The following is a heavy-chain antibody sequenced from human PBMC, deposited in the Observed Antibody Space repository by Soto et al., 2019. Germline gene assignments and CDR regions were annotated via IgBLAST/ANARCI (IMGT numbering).Heavy chain of an antibody. V-gene: IGHV3-15*01. Sequence: EVQLEESGGGPVEPGGSLRLSCAASGFTLSNAWMNWVRHTPGRGLEWVGRIKSRSDGGTPDYGAPVKGRFTISRDDSLNTVYLQMNSLTAEDTGVYYCTTDTRRILVFGVPWDSWGQGTLVTVSS. D-gene: IGHD3-3*01. CDR1: GFTLSNAW. CDR2: IKSRSDGGTP. J-gene: IGHJ4*02. CDR3: TTDTRRILVFGVPWDS.